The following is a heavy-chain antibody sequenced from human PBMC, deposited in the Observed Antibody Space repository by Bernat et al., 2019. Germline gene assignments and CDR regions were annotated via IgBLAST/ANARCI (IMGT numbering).Heavy chain of an antibody. CDR3: AKDKAVDDAFDI. D-gene: IGHD6-19*01. Sequence: EVQLVDSGGGLVQPGGSLRLSCAASGFTFSHYAMTWVRQTPGKGLEWVSTTAASGRGTLYADSVKGRFTISRDNARNTLYLQLNSLRAEDTAIYYCAKDKAVDDAFDIWGQGTMVTVSS. J-gene: IGHJ3*02. CDR1: GFTFSHYA. CDR2: TAASGRGT. V-gene: IGHV3-23*04.